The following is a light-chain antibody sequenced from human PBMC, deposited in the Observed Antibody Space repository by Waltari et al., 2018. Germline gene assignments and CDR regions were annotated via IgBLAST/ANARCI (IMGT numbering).Light chain of an antibody. J-gene: IGKJ4*01. CDR2: DAS. CDR1: QSVTTS. V-gene: IGKV3-11*01. CDR3: HQRTSWPLT. Sequence: EIVLTQSPATLSLSPGERATLSCRASQSVTTSLAWYQQKHGQAPRLLIFDASDRATGVPARFSGSGSGTDFTLTISSLEPEDFAVYFCHQRTSWPLTFGGGTQVEFK.